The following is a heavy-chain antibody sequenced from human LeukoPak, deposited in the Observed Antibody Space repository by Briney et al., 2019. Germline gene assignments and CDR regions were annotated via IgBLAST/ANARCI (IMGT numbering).Heavy chain of an antibody. CDR1: GFTFSSYG. J-gene: IGHJ6*03. D-gene: IGHD6-13*01. V-gene: IGHV3-30*02. CDR3: AKDLIAAAGSGYYYYYYMDV. CDR2: IRYDGSNK. Sequence: GGSLRLSCAASGFTFSSYGMHWVRQAPGKGLEWVAFIRYDGSNKYYADSVKGRFTISRDNSKNTLYLQMNSLRAEDTAVYYCAKDLIAAAGSGYYYYYYMDVWGKGTTVTVSS.